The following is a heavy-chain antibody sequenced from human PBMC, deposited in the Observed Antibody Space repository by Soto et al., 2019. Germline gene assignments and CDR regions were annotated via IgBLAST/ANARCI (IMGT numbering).Heavy chain of an antibody. D-gene: IGHD3-10*01. V-gene: IGHV4-59*08. CDR2: IYYSGST. Sequence: PSETLSLACTVSGGSISSYYWSWIRLPPGKGLEWIGYIYYSGSTIYNPSLKSRVTISVDTSKTQFSLKLNSMTAADTAVYYCARHNYGSGSTYFAYWGQGTLVTVSS. J-gene: IGHJ4*02. CDR3: ARHNYGSGSTYFAY. CDR1: GGSISSYY.